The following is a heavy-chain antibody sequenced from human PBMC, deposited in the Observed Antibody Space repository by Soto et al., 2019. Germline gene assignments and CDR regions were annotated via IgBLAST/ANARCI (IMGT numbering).Heavy chain of an antibody. V-gene: IGHV1-2*04. CDR2: INPNSVGT. CDR1: GYTFTGYY. D-gene: IGHD3-22*01. CDR3: ARSARYYDSSGYYYDYYFDY. Sequence: ASVKVSCKASGYTFTGYYMHWVRQAPGQGLEWMGWINPNSVGTNYEQKFQGWVTMTRDTSISTAYMELSRLRSDDTAVYYCARSARYYDSSGYYYDYYFDYWGQGTLVTVSS. J-gene: IGHJ4*02.